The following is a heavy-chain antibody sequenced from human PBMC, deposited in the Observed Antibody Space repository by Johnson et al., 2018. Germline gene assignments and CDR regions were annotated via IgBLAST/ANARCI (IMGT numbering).Heavy chain of an antibody. V-gene: IGHV3-30*18. CDR3: AKDGAPRYCSRTSCPNYYYYYMDV. CDR2: ISYDGSNK. J-gene: IGHJ6*03. CDR1: GFTFSSYG. Sequence: QVQLVESGGGVVQPGRSLRLSCAASGFTFSSYGMHWVRQAPGKGLEWVAVISYDGSNKDYADSVKGRFTISRDNFKNTLYLQMNSLRAEDIAVYYCAKDGAPRYCSRTSCPNYYYYYMDVWGKGTTVTVSS. D-gene: IGHD2-2*01.